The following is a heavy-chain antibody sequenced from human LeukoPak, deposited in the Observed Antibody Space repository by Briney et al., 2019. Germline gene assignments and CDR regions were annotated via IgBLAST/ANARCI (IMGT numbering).Heavy chain of an antibody. CDR3: ARSLEYCSSTSCYDYYFDY. D-gene: IGHD2-2*01. CDR2: IYYSGST. CDR1: GGSISSYY. V-gene: IGHV4-59*08. J-gene: IGHJ4*02. Sequence: PSETLSLTCTVSGGSISSYYWSWIRQPPGKGLEWIGYIYYSGSTNYNPSLKSRVTISVDTSKNQFSLKLSSVTAADTAVYYCARSLEYCSSTSCYDYYFDYWGQGTLVTVSS.